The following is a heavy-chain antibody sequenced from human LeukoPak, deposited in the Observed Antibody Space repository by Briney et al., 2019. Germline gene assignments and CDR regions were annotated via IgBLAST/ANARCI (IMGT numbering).Heavy chain of an antibody. CDR2: IIPIFGTA. D-gene: IGHD6-19*01. Sequence: SVKVSCKASGGTFSSYVINWVRQAPGQGREWMGGIIPIFGTANYAQKFQGRVTITADKSTSTAYMELSSLRSEDTAVYYCAMGVGAPEDLAVAADFDYWGQGTLVTVSS. CDR3: AMGVGAPEDLAVAADFDY. CDR1: GGTFSSYV. V-gene: IGHV1-69*06. J-gene: IGHJ4*02.